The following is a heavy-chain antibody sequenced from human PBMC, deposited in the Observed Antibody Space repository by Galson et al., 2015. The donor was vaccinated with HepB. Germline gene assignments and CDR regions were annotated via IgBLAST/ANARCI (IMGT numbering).Heavy chain of an antibody. CDR1: GFTVSSNY. CDR2: IYSGGST. Sequence: SLRLSCAASGFTVSSNYMSWVRQAPGKGLEWVSVIYSGGSTYYADSVKGRFTISRDNSNNTLYLQMNSLRAEDTAVYYCARSQWPNPFDYWGQGTRVTVSS. D-gene: IGHD6-19*01. CDR3: ARSQWPNPFDY. V-gene: IGHV3-53*01. J-gene: IGHJ4*02.